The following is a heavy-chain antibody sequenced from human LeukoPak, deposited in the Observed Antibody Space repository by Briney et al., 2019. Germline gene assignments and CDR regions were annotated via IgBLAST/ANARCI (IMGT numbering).Heavy chain of an antibody. V-gene: IGHV4-39*07. CDR1: GGSISSSSYY. J-gene: IGHJ4*02. CDR3: AREGWAAAGTDY. D-gene: IGHD6-13*01. CDR2: IYYSGST. Sequence: SETLSLTCTVSGGSISSSSYYWGWIRQPPGKGLEWIGSIYYSGSTYYNPSLKSRVTISVGTSKNQFSLKLSSVTAADTAVYYCAREGWAAAGTDYWGQGTLVTVSS.